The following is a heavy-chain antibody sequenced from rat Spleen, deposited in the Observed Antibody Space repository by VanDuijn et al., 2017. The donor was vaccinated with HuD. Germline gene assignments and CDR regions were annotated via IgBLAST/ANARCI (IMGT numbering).Heavy chain of an antibody. CDR2: ITNSGGST. CDR3: TSQPITTDWYFDF. J-gene: IGHJ1*01. CDR1: GFTFSNYY. D-gene: IGHD1-1*01. Sequence: EVQLVESGGGLVQPGRSLKLSCAASGFTFSNYYMAWVRQAPTKGLEWVASITNSGGSTYYRDSVKGRFTISRDNAKSTLYRQMDSLRSEDTATYYCTSQPITTDWYFDFWGPGTMVTVSS. V-gene: IGHV5S23*01.